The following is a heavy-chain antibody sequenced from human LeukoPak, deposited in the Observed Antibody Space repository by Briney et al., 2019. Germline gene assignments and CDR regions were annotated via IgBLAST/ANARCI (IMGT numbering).Heavy chain of an antibody. J-gene: IGHJ6*02. CDR1: GFTFSSYA. V-gene: IGHV3-23*01. Sequence: GGSLRLSCAASGFTFSSYAMSWVRQAPGMGLEWVSGISGNGGTTYYADSVRGRLTISRDNAQNSLFLQMNSLRAEDTAIYYCARGSYSYYYVLDVWGQGTTVTVSS. CDR3: ARGSYSYYYVLDV. CDR2: ISGNGGTT.